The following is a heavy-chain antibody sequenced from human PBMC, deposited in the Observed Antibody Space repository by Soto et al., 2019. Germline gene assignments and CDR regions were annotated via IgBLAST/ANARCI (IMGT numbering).Heavy chain of an antibody. CDR1: GYTFATYW. D-gene: IGHD2-15*01. J-gene: IGHJ4*02. Sequence: PGESLKISCKISGYTFATYWISWVLQMPGKGLEWMGKIAPSDSYTKYSPSFEGHVTFSVDKSINTAYLQWSSLKASATAMYYCAILLQRCRGGTSPPSIAPGFWGQGTLVTVSS. CDR3: AILLQRCRGGTSPPSIAPGF. V-gene: IGHV5-10-1*01. CDR2: IAPSDSYT.